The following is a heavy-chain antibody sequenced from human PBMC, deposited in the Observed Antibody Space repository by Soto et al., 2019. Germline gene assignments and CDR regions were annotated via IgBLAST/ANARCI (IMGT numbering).Heavy chain of an antibody. CDR2: INHSGST. CDR3: ARGLYYYYGMDV. CDR1: GVSFSGYY. V-gene: IGHV4-34*01. Sequence: PSETLSLTCAVYGVSFSGYYWSWIRQPPGKGLEWIGEINHSGSTNYNPSLKSRVTISVDTSKNQFSLKLSSVTAADTAVYYCARGLYYYYGMDVWGQGTTVT. J-gene: IGHJ6*02.